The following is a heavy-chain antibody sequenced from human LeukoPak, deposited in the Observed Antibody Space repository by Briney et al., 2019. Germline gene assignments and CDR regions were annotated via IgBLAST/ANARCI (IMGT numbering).Heavy chain of an antibody. Sequence: KPSENLSLNCTVSGGSISSYYWSWIRQPPGKGLEWIGYIYYSGSTNYNPSLKSRVTTSVDTSKNQFSLKLSSVTAADTAVYYCARDQSDYSIAFDIWGQGTMVTVSS. CDR2: IYYSGST. CDR1: GGSISSYY. V-gene: IGHV4-59*01. J-gene: IGHJ3*02. D-gene: IGHD2-15*01. CDR3: ARDQSDYSIAFDI.